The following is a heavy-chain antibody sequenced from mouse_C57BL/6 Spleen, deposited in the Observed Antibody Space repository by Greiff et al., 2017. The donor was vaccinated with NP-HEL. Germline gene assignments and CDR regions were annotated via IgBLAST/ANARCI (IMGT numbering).Heavy chain of an antibody. CDR2: IDPNSGGT. CDR1: GYTFTSYW. J-gene: IGHJ1*03. CDR3: AREEDYDEEGYFDD. D-gene: IGHD2-4*01. Sequence: QVQLQQPGAALVKPGASVKLSCKASGYTFTSYWMHWVTQRPGRGLEWIGRIDPNSGGTKYNEKFKSKATLTVDKPSSTAYMQLSSLTSEDWAVYYSAREEDYDEEGYFDDWGTGTTVTVSS. V-gene: IGHV1-72*01.